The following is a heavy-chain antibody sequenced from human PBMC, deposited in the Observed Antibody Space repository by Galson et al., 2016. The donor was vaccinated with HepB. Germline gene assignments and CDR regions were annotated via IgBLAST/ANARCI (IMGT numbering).Heavy chain of an antibody. V-gene: IGHV4-31*03. CDR3: ARDYYGSGSYYSPLGY. CDR1: GGSISSGGYY. CDR2: IYYSGST. D-gene: IGHD3-10*01. J-gene: IGHJ4*02. Sequence: LSLTCSVSGGSISSGGYYWSWIRQHPGKGLEWIGYIYYSGSTYYNPSLKSRVTISVDTSKNQFSLKLSSVTAADTAVYYCARDYYGSGSYYSPLGYWGQGTLVTVSS.